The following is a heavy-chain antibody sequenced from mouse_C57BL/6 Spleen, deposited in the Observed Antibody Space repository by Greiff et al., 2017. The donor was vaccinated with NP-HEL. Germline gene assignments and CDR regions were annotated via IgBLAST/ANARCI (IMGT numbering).Heavy chain of an antibody. CDR1: GYTFTDYN. V-gene: IGHV1-18*01. CDR2: INPNNGGT. D-gene: IGHD1-1*01. CDR3: ARGYYYGSSYVYFDV. J-gene: IGHJ1*03. Sequence: EVQLQESGPELVKPGASVKIPCKASGYTFTDYNMDWVKQSHGKSLEWIGDINPNNGGTIYNQKFKGKATLTVDKSSSTAYMELRSLTSEDTAVYYCARGYYYGSSYVYFDVWGTGTTVTVSS.